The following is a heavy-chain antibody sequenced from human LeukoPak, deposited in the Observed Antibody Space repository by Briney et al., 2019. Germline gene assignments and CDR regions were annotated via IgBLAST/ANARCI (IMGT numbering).Heavy chain of an antibody. J-gene: IGHJ5*02. D-gene: IGHD6-19*01. CDR1: NGSISTTY. Sequence: PSETLSLTCSVSNGSISTTYWSWIRQPPGKGLEWIGNIHYSGSTNYNSSLKRPATIPVDTTKNHCALKMISVTTADTAVYFCARGGWFHNRWGQGTLVTVSS. CDR3: ARGGWFHNR. V-gene: IGHV4-59*01. CDR2: IHYSGST.